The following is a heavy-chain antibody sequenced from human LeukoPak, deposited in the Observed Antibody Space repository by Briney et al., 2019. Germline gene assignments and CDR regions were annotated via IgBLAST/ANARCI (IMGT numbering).Heavy chain of an antibody. CDR1: GFPFSIYA. Sequence: GGPLRLSCAPSGFPFSIYAMSWVRHAPGKGLEWVSAISGSGGSTYYADSVKGRFTISRDNSRNTLYLQMNSLRAEDTAVYYCAKGSSGGPYYYGMDVWGQGTTATVSS. V-gene: IGHV3-23*01. D-gene: IGHD6-6*01. CDR2: ISGSGGST. CDR3: AKGSSGGPYYYGMDV. J-gene: IGHJ6*02.